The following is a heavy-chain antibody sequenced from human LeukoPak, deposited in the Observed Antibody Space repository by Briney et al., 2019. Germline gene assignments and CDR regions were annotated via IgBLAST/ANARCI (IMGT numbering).Heavy chain of an antibody. CDR1: GFSFGPHA. D-gene: IGHD3-10*01. Sequence: GRTLRLSCAGSGFSFGPHAMSWVRQAPGKGLEWVSGIGGSDDSTHYAGSVKGRFTISRDNSRQTLFLQMNSLRAEDTAVYYCARDRGGLVDTGTLIHWGLGTLVTVSS. J-gene: IGHJ4*02. CDR3: ARDRGGLVDTGTLIH. CDR2: IGGSDDST. V-gene: IGHV3-23*01.